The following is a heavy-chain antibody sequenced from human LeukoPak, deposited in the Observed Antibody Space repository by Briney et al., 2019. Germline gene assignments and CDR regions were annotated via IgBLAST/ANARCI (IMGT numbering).Heavy chain of an antibody. CDR1: GFTFSSYS. J-gene: IGHJ4*02. V-gene: IGHV3-21*01. Sequence: GGSLRLSCAASGFTFSSYSMNWVRQAPGKGLEWVSFISSSRSYIYYADSVKGRFTISRNNAKNSLYLQMNSLRAEDTAVYYCARFIAAPYYFDYWGRGTLVTVSS. CDR2: ISSSRSYI. CDR3: ARFIAAPYYFDY. D-gene: IGHD6-13*01.